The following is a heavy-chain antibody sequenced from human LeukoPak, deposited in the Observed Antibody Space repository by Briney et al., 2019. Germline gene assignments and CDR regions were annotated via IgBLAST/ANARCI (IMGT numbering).Heavy chain of an antibody. D-gene: IGHD4-23*01. J-gene: IGHJ4*02. CDR1: GFTFSSYS. V-gene: IGHV3-7*01. CDR3: GRTRWLDY. CDR2: IKHEGSEK. Sequence: GSLRLSCVGSGFTFSSYSMTWVRQGPGQGLEWVANIKHEGSEKTYVDSVKGRFTISRDNAKNSLYLQMNSLRAEDTAVYYCGRTRWLDYWGQGTLVTVSS.